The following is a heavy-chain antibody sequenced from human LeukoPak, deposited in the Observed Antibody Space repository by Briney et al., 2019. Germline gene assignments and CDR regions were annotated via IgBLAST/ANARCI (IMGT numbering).Heavy chain of an antibody. CDR3: ASRTFDFWSGTDLDAFDI. V-gene: IGHV4-38-2*02. CDR1: GYSISSGYY. Sequence: SETLSLTCTVSGYSISSGYYWGWIRQPPGKGLEWIGSIYHSGSTYYNPSLKSRVTISVDTSKNQFSLKLSSVTAADTAVYYCASRTFDFWSGTDLDAFDIWGQGTMVTVSS. J-gene: IGHJ3*02. CDR2: IYHSGST. D-gene: IGHD3-3*01.